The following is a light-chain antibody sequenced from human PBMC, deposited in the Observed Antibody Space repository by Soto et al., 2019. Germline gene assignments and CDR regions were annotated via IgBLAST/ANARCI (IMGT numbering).Light chain of an antibody. CDR3: CSYAGSSTHVV. Sequence: QSVLTQPASVSGSPGQSITISCTGTSSDVGSYNLVSWYQQHPGKAPKLMIYEVSKRPSGVSNRFSGSKSGNTASLTISGLQAEDEADYYCCSYAGSSTHVVFGGGTKQTVL. CDR2: EVS. CDR1: SSDVGSYNL. V-gene: IGLV2-23*02. J-gene: IGLJ2*01.